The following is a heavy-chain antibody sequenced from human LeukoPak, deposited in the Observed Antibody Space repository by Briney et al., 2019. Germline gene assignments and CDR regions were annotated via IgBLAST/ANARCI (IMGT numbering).Heavy chain of an antibody. V-gene: IGHV3-23*01. D-gene: IGHD3-10*01. CDR1: GFTFSSCA. CDR3: AKDRWAYYYGSGSDP. Sequence: PGGSLRLSCAASGFTFSSCAMSWVRQAPGKGLEWVSAISGSGGSTYYADSVKGRFTISRDNSKNTLYLRMNSLRAEDTAVYYCAKDRWAYYYGSGSDPWGQGTLVTVSS. CDR2: ISGSGGST. J-gene: IGHJ5*02.